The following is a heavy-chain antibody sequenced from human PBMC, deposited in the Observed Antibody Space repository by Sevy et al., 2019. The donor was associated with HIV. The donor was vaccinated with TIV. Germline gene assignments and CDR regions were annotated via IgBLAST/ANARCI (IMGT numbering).Heavy chain of an antibody. D-gene: IGHD1-26*01. CDR2: ISNSGGST. Sequence: GGSLRLSCAASGFTFSNYAMSWVRQAPGKGLEWVSSISNSGGSTYYADSVKGRFTISRDNSKNTLYRQMNSLRVEDTAVYYWAKAPGGILVRTFDYWGQGTLVTVSS. CDR1: GFTFSNYA. CDR3: AKAPGGILVRTFDY. V-gene: IGHV3-23*01. J-gene: IGHJ4*02.